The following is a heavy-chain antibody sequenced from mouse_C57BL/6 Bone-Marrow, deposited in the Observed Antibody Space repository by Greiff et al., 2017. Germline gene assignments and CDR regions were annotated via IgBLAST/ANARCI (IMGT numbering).Heavy chain of an antibody. D-gene: IGHD2-3*01. CDR1: GYTFTSYW. V-gene: IGHV1-64*01. CDR2: IHPNSGST. Sequence: VQLQQSGAELVKPGASVKLSCKASGYTFTSYWMHWVKQRPGQGLEWIGMIHPNSGSTNYNEKFKSKATLTVDKTSSTAYMQLSSLASEDSAICYCARYDGCYDAMDYWGQGTSVTVSS. J-gene: IGHJ4*01. CDR3: ARYDGCYDAMDY.